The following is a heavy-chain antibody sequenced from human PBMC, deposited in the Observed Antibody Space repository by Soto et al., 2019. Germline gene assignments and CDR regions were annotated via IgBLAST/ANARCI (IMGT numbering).Heavy chain of an antibody. CDR3: AQRPYDSSGYYYY. CDR1: GFTFSSYG. V-gene: IGHV3-30*03. CDR2: ISYDGSNK. Sequence: GGSLRLSCAASGFTFSSYGMHWVRQAPGKGLEWVAVISYDGSNKYYADSVKGRFTISRDNSKNTLYLQMNSLRAEDTAVYYCAQRPYDSSGYYYYWGQGTLVTVSS. J-gene: IGHJ4*02. D-gene: IGHD3-22*01.